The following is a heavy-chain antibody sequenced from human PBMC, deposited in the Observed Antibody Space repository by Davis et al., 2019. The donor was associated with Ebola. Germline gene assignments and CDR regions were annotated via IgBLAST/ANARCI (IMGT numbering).Heavy chain of an antibody. CDR1: GYTFTNYD. CDR2: MNPNSGNT. CDR3: ARAPALRPYYFDY. J-gene: IGHJ4*02. Sequence: ASVKVSCKASGYTFTNYDVHWVRQGTGQGLEWIGWMNPNSGNTGYGQKFQGRVTMTRNTSISTAYMELSSLTSEDTAVYYCARAPALRPYYFDYWGQGTLVTVSS. V-gene: IGHV1-8*01.